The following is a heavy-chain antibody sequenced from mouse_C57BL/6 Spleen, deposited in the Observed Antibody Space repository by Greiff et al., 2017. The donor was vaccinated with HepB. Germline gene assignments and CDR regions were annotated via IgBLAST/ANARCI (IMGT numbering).Heavy chain of an antibody. CDR1: GFTFSSYA. D-gene: IGHD1-1*01. J-gene: IGHJ2*01. Sequence: VQLKESGEGLVKPGGSLKLSCAASGFTFSSYAMSWVRQTPEKRLEWVAYISSGGDYIYYADTVKGRFTISRDNARNTLYLQMSSLKSEDTAMYYCTRDYGSSYDYFDYWGQGTTLTVSS. CDR2: ISSGGDYI. V-gene: IGHV5-9-1*02. CDR3: TRDYGSSYDYFDY.